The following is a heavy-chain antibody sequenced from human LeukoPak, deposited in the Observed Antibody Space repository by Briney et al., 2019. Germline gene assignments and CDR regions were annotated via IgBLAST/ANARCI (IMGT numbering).Heavy chain of an antibody. Sequence: ASVKVSCKASGYTFTGYHMHWVRQAPGQGLEWMGWINPNSGGTNYAQKFQGRVTITRDTSISTVYMELSRLRSDDTAVYYCARAPTYYYGSGSSSFDYWGQGTLVTVSS. CDR2: INPNSGGT. CDR1: GYTFTGYH. CDR3: ARAPTYYYGSGSSSFDY. J-gene: IGHJ4*02. V-gene: IGHV1-2*02. D-gene: IGHD3-10*01.